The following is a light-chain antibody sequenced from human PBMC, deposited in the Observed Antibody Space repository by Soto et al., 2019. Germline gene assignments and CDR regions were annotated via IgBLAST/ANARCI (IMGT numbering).Light chain of an antibody. Sequence: QSALTQPASVSGSPGQSITISCTGTSSDVGGYNYVSWYQQHPGKAPKVMIYEVTNRPSGLSNRSSASKAGNAASLTISGHQAEDEADYYCSSYTTPNTYVFGTGTKLTVL. J-gene: IGLJ1*01. CDR2: EVT. V-gene: IGLV2-14*01. CDR1: SSDVGGYNY. CDR3: SSYTTPNTYV.